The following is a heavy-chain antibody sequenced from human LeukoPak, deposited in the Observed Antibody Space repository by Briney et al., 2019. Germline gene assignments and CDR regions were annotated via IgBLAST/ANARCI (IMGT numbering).Heavy chain of an antibody. D-gene: IGHD3-22*01. Sequence: SETLSLTCAVYGGSFSGYYWSWIRQPPGKGLEWIGEINHSGSTNYNPSLKSRVTISVDTSKNQFSLKLSSVTAADTAVYYCAKPRSGYYYVDAFDIWGQGTMVTVSS. J-gene: IGHJ3*02. CDR2: INHSGST. V-gene: IGHV4-34*01. CDR3: AKPRSGYYYVDAFDI. CDR1: GGSFSGYY.